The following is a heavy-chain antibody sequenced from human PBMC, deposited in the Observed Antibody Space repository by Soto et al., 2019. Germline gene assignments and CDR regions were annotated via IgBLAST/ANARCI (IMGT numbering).Heavy chain of an antibody. D-gene: IGHD1-26*01. J-gene: IGHJ3*02. CDR1: GYTFTSYG. Sequence: ASVKVSCKASGYTFTSYGISWVRQAPGQGLERMGWISAYNGNTNYAQKLQGRVTMTTDTSTSTAYMELRSLRSDDTAVYYCAREGRRIGYPVLHDAFDIWGQGTMVTVSS. V-gene: IGHV1-18*01. CDR3: AREGRRIGYPVLHDAFDI. CDR2: ISAYNGNT.